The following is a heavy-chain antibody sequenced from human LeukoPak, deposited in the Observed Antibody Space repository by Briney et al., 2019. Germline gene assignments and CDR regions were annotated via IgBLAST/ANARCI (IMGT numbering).Heavy chain of an antibody. CDR3: ARGLGLGELSHGFDP. D-gene: IGHD3-16*02. V-gene: IGHV1-8*01. CDR2: MNPNSGNT. CDR1: GYTFTSYD. J-gene: IGHJ5*02. Sequence: EASVKVSCKASGYTFTSYDINWVRQATGRGLEWMGWMNPNSGNTGYAQKFQGRVTMTRNTSISTAYMELSSLRSEDTAVYYCARGLGLGELSHGFDPWGQGTLVTVSS.